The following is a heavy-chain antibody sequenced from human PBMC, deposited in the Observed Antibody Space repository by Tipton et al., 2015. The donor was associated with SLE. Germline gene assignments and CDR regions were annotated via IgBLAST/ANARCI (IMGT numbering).Heavy chain of an antibody. V-gene: IGHV3-66*01. CDR1: GFTVSSNY. CDR3: AGAPLGDY. Sequence: SLRLSCAASGFTVSSNYMSWVRQAPGKGLEWVSVIYSGGSTYYADSVKGRFTISRDNAKNSLYLQMNSLRAEDTAVYYCAGAPLGDYWGQGTLVTVSS. CDR2: IYSGGST. J-gene: IGHJ4*02.